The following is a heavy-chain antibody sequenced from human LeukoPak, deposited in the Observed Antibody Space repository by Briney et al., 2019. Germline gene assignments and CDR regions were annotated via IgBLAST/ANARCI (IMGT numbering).Heavy chain of an antibody. J-gene: IGHJ5*02. CDR3: ARSGRWSGYVSDPDNWVDP. V-gene: IGHV3-30-3*01. CDR2: ISYDGSNK. CDR1: GFTFSSYA. D-gene: IGHD3-3*01. Sequence: GGSLRLSCAASGFTFSSYAMHWVRQAPGKGLEWVAVISYDGSNKYYADSVKGRFTISRDNSKNTLYLQVNSLRAEDTAVYYCARSGRWSGYVSDPDNWVDPWGQGTLVTVSS.